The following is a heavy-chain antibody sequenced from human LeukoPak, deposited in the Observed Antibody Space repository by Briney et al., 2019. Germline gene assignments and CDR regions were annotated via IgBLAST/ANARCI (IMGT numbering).Heavy chain of an antibody. CDR3: AREGSRGSRRDGGFDY. J-gene: IGHJ4*02. Sequence: TLSLTCTLTDRYIIRGGYGGSWIRQQPGKGLACIGYFYYSGSIYYDPSLKSRVTISVDTSKNQFSLKLSSVTAADTDVYYCAREGSRGSRRDGGFDYWGQGTLVTVSS. CDR2: FYYSGSI. CDR1: DRYIIRGGYG. V-gene: IGHV4-31*03. D-gene: IGHD2-15*01.